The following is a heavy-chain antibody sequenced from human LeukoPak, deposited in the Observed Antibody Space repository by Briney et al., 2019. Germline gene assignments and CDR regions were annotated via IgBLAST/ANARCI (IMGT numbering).Heavy chain of an antibody. Sequence: GSLRLSCAASGFTFNSYAMSWVRQAPGKGLEWIGSIYYSGNTHYNPSLKSRVTISVDTSKNQFSLKLSSVTAADTAVYYCARQGLIVMAGEGDFDYWGQGTLVTVSS. CDR2: IYYSGNT. CDR3: ARQGLIVMAGEGDFDY. V-gene: IGHV4-39*01. CDR1: GFTFNSYA. D-gene: IGHD5-24*01. J-gene: IGHJ4*02.